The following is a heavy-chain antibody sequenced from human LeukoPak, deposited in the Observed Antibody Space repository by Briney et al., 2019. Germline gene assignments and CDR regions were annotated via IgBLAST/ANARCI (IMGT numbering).Heavy chain of an antibody. D-gene: IGHD1-26*01. CDR2: ISWNSGSI. CDR3: AKDSGSYSGYFQH. J-gene: IGHJ1*01. V-gene: IGHV3-9*01. Sequence: PGGSLRLSCAASGFTFSSYWMSWVRQAPGKGLEWVSGISWNSGSIGYADSVKGRFTISRDNAKNSLYLQMNSLRAEDTALYYCAKDSGSYSGYFQHWGQGTLVTVSS. CDR1: GFTFSSYW.